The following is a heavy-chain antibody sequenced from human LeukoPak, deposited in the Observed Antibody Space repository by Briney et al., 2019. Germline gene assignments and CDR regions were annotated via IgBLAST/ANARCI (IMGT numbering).Heavy chain of an antibody. CDR2: IYYSGST. Sequence: SETLSLTCTVFGGSISSSSYYWGWSRQPPGKGLEWIGSIYYSGSTYYNPSLKSRVTISVDTSKNQFSLKLSSVTAADTAVYYCASSGYSYGYRRDYWGQGTLVTVSS. CDR3: ASSGYSYGYRRDY. V-gene: IGHV4-39*01. J-gene: IGHJ4*02. CDR1: GGSISSSSYY. D-gene: IGHD5-18*01.